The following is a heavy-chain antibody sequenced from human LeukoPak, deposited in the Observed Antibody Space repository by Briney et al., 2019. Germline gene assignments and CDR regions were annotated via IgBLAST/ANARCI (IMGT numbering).Heavy chain of an antibody. D-gene: IGHD5-12*01. V-gene: IGHV1-2*02. J-gene: IGHJ4*02. Sequence: ASVKVSCKASGYTFTGYYIHWVRQAPGQGFEWMGWIDPNSGVTHYAQKFQGRVTMTRDTSISAAYMELSRLRSDDTAVYYCAKALTRGYSGHGEGFDYWGQGTLVTVSS. CDR2: IDPNSGVT. CDR1: GYTFTGYY. CDR3: AKALTRGYSGHGEGFDY.